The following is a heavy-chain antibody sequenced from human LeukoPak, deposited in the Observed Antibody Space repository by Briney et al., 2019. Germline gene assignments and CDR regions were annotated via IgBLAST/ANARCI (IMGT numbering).Heavy chain of an antibody. V-gene: IGHV4-61*02. D-gene: IGHD3-3*01. J-gene: IGHJ6*03. CDR3: ARETYYDFRSGYFSSDGHYYYYMDV. Sequence: SETLSLTCTVSGGSISSGSYYWSWIRQPAGKGLEWIGRIYTSGSTNYNPSLKSRVTISVDTSKNQFSLKLSSVTAADTAVYYCARETYYDFRSGYFSSDGHYYYYMDVWGKGTTVTVSS. CDR1: GGSISSGSYY. CDR2: IYTSGST.